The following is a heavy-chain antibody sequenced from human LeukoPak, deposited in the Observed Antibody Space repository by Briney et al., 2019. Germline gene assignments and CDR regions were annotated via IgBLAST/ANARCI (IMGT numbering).Heavy chain of an antibody. V-gene: IGHV3-20*04. Sequence: GGSLRLSCAASGFTFDDYGMSWVRQAPGKGLEWVSGINWNGGSTGYADSVKGRFTISRDNAKNSLYLQMNSLRAEDTALYYCARAGSYYGSGPFDYWGQGTLVTVSS. CDR2: INWNGGST. J-gene: IGHJ4*02. CDR1: GFTFDDYG. CDR3: ARAGSYYGSGPFDY. D-gene: IGHD3-10*01.